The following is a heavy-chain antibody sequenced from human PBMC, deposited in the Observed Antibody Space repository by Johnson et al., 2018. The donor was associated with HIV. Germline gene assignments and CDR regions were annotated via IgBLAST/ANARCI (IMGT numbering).Heavy chain of an antibody. D-gene: IGHD3-16*02. CDR1: GFTVSSDY. CDR3: ARVIRAFDI. V-gene: IGHV3-66*02. Sequence: VLLVESGGGLVQPGGSLRLSCAASGFTVSSDYMTWVRQAPGKGLEWVSIIYSGGSTYYTRSVKGRFTISRDNSKNTLYLQMNSLRAEDTAVYYCARVIRAFDIWGQGTMVTVSS. J-gene: IGHJ3*02. CDR2: IYSGGST.